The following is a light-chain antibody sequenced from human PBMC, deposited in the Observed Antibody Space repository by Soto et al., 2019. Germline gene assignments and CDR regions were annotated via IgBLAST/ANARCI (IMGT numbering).Light chain of an antibody. J-gene: IGKJ2*01. CDR3: LQYSSFPYT. CDR2: ATS. V-gene: IGKV1-17*01. Sequence: DIQMTQSPSSLSASVGDRVTITCRASQGVRIDLGWYQRQLGKAPKRLIYATSSLLSGVPSRFSGGGSGTEFTLTISSLQPEDFATYYCLQYSSFPYTFGQGTKLEI. CDR1: QGVRID.